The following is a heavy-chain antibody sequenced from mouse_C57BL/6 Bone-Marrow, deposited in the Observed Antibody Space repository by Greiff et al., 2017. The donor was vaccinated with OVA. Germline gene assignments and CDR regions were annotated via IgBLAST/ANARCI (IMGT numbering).Heavy chain of an antibody. J-gene: IGHJ4*01. D-gene: IGHD4-1*01. CDR1: GYTFTSYG. CDR2: IYPRSGNT. Sequence: VMLVESGAELARPGASVKLSCKASGYTFTSYGISWVKQRTGQGLEWIGEIYPRSGNTYYNEKFKGKATLTADKSSSTAYMELRSLTSEDSAVYFCARLGRYAMDYWGQGTSVTVSS. V-gene: IGHV1-81*01. CDR3: ARLGRYAMDY.